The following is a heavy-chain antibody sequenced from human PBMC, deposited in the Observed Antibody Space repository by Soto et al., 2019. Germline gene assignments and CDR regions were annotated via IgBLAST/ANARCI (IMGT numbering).Heavy chain of an antibody. J-gene: IGHJ4*02. CDR2: ISYDGSNK. D-gene: IGHD2-21*02. CDR1: ECNCGGYA. V-gene: IGHV3-30-3*01. Sequence: SLRVPWTAAECNCGGYAGHWVRKDTGKGLEWVAVISYDGSNKYYADSVKGRFTISRDNSKNTLYLQMNSLRAQDTAVYYCARDASPVVVPALDNWGQGTLVTVSS. CDR3: ARDASPVVVPALDN.